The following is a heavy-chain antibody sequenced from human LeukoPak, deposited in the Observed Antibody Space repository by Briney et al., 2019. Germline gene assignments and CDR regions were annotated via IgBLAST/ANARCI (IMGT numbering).Heavy chain of an antibody. J-gene: IGHJ2*01. CDR3: ARSPFFWYFDL. Sequence: SETLSLTRTVSGGSISSYYWSWIRQPPGKGLEWIGYIYCSGSTNYNPSLKSRVTISVDTSKNQFSLKLSSVTAADTAVYYCARSPFFWYFDLWGRGTLVTVSS. V-gene: IGHV4-59*01. CDR2: IYCSGST. CDR1: GGSISSYY.